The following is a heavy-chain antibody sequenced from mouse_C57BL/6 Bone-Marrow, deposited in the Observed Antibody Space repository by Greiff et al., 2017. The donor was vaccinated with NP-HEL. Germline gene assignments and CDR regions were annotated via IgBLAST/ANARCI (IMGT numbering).Heavy chain of an antibody. CDR3: ARVFITTVGDPYFDY. Sequence: DVMLVESGGDLVKPGGSLKLSCAASGFTFSSYGMSWVRQTPDKRLEWVATISSGGSYTYYPDSVKGRFTISRDNAKNTLYLQMSILKSEDTAMYYCARVFITTVGDPYFDYWGQGTTITVSS. CDR1: GFTFSSYG. D-gene: IGHD1-1*01. J-gene: IGHJ2*01. V-gene: IGHV5-6*02. CDR2: ISSGGSYT.